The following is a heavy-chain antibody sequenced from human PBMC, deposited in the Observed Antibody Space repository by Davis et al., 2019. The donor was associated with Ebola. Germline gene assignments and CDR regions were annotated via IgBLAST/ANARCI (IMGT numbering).Heavy chain of an antibody. D-gene: IGHD3-3*01. J-gene: IGHJ4*02. V-gene: IGHV3-7*01. CDR2: IKQDGSEK. Sequence: GESLKISCAASGFIFSNYWMSWVRQAPGKGLEWVANIKQDGSEKYYVDSVKGRFTISRDNAKNSLYLQMNSLRAEDTAVYYCARAQALRFLEWLLDPQYYFDYWGQGTLVTVSS. CDR3: ARAQALRFLEWLLDPQYYFDY. CDR1: GFIFSNYW.